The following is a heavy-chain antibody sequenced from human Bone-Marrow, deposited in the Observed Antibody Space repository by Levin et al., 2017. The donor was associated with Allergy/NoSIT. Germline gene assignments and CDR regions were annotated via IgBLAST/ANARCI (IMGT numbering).Heavy chain of an antibody. V-gene: IGHV4-39*02. CDR3: VREGTRSSSWYTS. D-gene: IGHD6-13*01. CDR2: IYFSGST. J-gene: IGHJ5*02. Sequence: SETLSLTCTVSGGSISTNIYYWGWIRQPPGKGLEWIGSIYFSGSTYYNPSLKSRVTISVDTSKNQFSLNVISVTAADTAVYVCVREGTRSSSWYTSWGQGTLVTVSS. CDR1: GGSISTNIYY.